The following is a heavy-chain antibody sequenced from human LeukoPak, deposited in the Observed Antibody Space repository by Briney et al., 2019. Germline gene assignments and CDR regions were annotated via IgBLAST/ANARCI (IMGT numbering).Heavy chain of an antibody. D-gene: IGHD1-26*01. Sequence: EGSLRLSCAASGFTFSDHHMDWVRQAPGKGLEWVGRSKDKANRYTTEYAASVKGRFTISRDDSKKSVYLQMNSLKTEDTAVYYCAKKRSGSNYPFDYWGQGTLVTVSS. V-gene: IGHV3-72*01. CDR1: GFTFSDHH. CDR3: AKKRSGSNYPFDY. J-gene: IGHJ4*02. CDR2: SKDKANRYTT.